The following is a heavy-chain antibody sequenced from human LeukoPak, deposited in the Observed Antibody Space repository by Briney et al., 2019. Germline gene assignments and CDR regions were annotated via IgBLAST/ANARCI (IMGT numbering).Heavy chain of an antibody. CDR1: GGSFSGYY. CDR3: ARGIGDY. D-gene: IGHD3-16*02. V-gene: IGHV4-34*01. CDR2: INHSGST. Sequence: PSETLSLTCAVYGGSFSGYYWSWIPQPPGKGLEWIGEINHSGSTNYNPSLKSRVTISVDTSKDQFSLKLSSVTAADTAVYYCARGIGDYWGQGTLVTVSS. J-gene: IGHJ4*02.